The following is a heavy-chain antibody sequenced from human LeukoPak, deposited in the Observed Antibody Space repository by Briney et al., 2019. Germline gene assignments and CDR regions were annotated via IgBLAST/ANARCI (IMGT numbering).Heavy chain of an antibody. CDR1: GYTFTGYY. V-gene: IGHV1-2*02. Sequence: ASVKVSCKASGYTFTGYYMHWVRQAPGQGLEWMGWINPNSGGTNYAQKFQGRVTMTRDTSISTAYMELSRLRSDDTAVYYCARVPAPYAYDTSGYDSWGQGTLVTVSS. D-gene: IGHD3-22*01. CDR2: INPNSGGT. J-gene: IGHJ4*02. CDR3: ARVPAPYAYDTSGYDS.